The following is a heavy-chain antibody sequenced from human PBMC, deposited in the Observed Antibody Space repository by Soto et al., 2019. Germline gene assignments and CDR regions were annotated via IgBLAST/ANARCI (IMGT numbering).Heavy chain of an antibody. CDR1: GYSFTSYW. Sequence: GESLKISCKGSGYSFTSYWIAWVRQMPGKGLEWMGIIYPGDSVTTHSPSFQGQVTISVDKSISTAYLQWSGLQASDTAMYFCARAPGMADVDSWGQGTLVTVSS. D-gene: IGHD5-18*01. V-gene: IGHV5-51*01. J-gene: IGHJ4*02. CDR3: ARAPGMADVDS. CDR2: IYPGDSVT.